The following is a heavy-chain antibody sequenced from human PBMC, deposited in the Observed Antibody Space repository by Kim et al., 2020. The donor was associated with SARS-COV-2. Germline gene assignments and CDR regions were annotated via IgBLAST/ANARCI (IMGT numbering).Heavy chain of an antibody. J-gene: IGHJ5*02. Sequence: SQTLSLTCAISGDSVSSNSVAWNWIRQSPSRGLEWLGRTYYRSKWYNDYAVSVKSRITINPDTAKNQFSLQLNSVTPEDTAVYYCARVLHPHINYNWFDPWGQGTLVTVSS. CDR3: ARVLHPHINYNWFDP. CDR1: GDSVSSNSVA. CDR2: TYYRSKWYN. D-gene: IGHD2-15*01. V-gene: IGHV6-1*01.